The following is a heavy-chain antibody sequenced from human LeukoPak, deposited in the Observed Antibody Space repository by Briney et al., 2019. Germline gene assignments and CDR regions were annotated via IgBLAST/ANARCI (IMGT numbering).Heavy chain of an antibody. CDR3: ARSAREYSYGPYTWFDP. Sequence: PSETLSLTCTVSGGSISSYYWSWIRQPPGKGLEWIGYIYYSGSTNYNPSVKSRFTISVDTSKNQFSLKLSSVTAADTAVYYCARSAREYSYGPYTWFDPWGQGTLVTVSS. J-gene: IGHJ5*02. CDR1: GGSISSYY. V-gene: IGHV4-59*01. CDR2: IYYSGST. D-gene: IGHD5-18*01.